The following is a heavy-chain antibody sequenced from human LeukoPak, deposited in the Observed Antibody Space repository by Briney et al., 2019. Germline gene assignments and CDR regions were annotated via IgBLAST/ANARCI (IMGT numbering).Heavy chain of an antibody. D-gene: IGHD3-3*01. CDR3: ARGPSITIFGVVMYTWFDP. CDR1: GGSISSSSYY. CDR2: IDYSGGT. Sequence: PSETLSLTCTVSGGSISSSSYYWGWIRQPPGRGLEWIGSIDYSGGTYFSPSLRSRVTLSVDTPKNQFSLNLLSVTAADTAVYYCARGPSITIFGVVMYTWFDPWGQGTPVSVSS. V-gene: IGHV4-39*07. J-gene: IGHJ5*02.